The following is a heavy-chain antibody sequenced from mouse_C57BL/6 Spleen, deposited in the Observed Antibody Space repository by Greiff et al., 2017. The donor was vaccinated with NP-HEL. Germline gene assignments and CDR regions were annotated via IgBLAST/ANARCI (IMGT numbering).Heavy chain of an antibody. Sequence: QVQLQQPGAELVRPGSSVKLSCKASGYTFTSYWMDWVKQRPGQGLEWIGNIYPSDSETHYNQKFKDKATLTVDKSSSTAYIQLSSLTSEDSAVYYVAKNHYYGRSGYFDYWGQGTTLTVSS. J-gene: IGHJ2*01. CDR2: IYPSDSET. CDR3: AKNHYYGRSGYFDY. CDR1: GYTFTSYW. V-gene: IGHV1-61*01. D-gene: IGHD1-1*01.